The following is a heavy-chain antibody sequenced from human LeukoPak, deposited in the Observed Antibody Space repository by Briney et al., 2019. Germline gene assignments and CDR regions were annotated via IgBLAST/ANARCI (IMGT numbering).Heavy chain of an antibody. CDR1: GFTFSTYW. V-gene: IGHV3-74*01. D-gene: IGHD3-9*01. J-gene: IGHJ6*02. Sequence: GGSLRLSCAASGFTFSTYWMHWVRQPPGKGLAWISRINSDGSSTKYADSVKGRFTISRDNVKNTLYLQMNSLRPEDTAVYYCATAGLTGYFDPATGYGMDVWGQGTTVTVSS. CDR3: ATAGLTGYFDPATGYGMDV. CDR2: INSDGSST.